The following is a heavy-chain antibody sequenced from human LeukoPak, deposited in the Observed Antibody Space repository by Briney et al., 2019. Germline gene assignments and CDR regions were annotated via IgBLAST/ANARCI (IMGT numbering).Heavy chain of an antibody. D-gene: IGHD2-15*01. V-gene: IGHV3-7*01. Sequence: PGRSLRLSCAASGFTFSSYWMSWVRQAPGKGLEWVANIKQDGSEKYYVDSVKGRFTISRDNAKNSLYLQMNSLRAEDTAVYYCARLQHCSGGSCPYYWGQGTLVTVSS. J-gene: IGHJ4*02. CDR1: GFTFSSYW. CDR3: ARLQHCSGGSCPYY. CDR2: IKQDGSEK.